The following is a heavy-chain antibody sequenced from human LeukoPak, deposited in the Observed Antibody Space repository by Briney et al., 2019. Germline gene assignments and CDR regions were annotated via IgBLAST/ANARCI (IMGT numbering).Heavy chain of an antibody. D-gene: IGHD2-15*01. CDR2: INHNGNVN. Sequence: GGSLRLSCAASGFTFSSYWMNWARQAPGKGLEWVASINHNGNVNYYVDSVKGRFTISRDNAKNSLYLQMSNLRAEDTAVYYCASGSRVLVYWGQGALVTVSS. J-gene: IGHJ4*02. CDR3: ASGSRVLVY. CDR1: GFTFSSYW. V-gene: IGHV3-7*03.